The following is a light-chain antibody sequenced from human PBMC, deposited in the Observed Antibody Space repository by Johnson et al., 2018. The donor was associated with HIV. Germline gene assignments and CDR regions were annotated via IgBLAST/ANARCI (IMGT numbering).Light chain of an antibody. CDR3: VTWDVSLSAYV. CDR1: SSNIGNNY. CDR2: HNN. J-gene: IGLJ1*01. V-gene: IGLV1-51*01. Sequence: QSVLTQPPSVSAAPGQKVTISCSGSSSNIGNNYVSWYQQVPGTAPKLLIYHNNRRPSGIPVRFSGSKSDTSATLGITGLQTGDEADYYCVTWDVSLSAYVFGTGTEVTVL.